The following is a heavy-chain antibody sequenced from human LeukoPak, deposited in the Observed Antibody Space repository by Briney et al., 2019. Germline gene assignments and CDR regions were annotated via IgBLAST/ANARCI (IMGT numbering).Heavy chain of an antibody. Sequence: SETLSLTCTVSGYSISSGYYWGWIRQPPGKGLEWIGSIYHSGSTYYNPSLKSRVTISVDTSKNQFPLKLSSVTAADTAVYYCARRYNWNDGDAFDIWGQGTMVTVSS. V-gene: IGHV4-38-2*02. CDR3: ARRYNWNDGDAFDI. D-gene: IGHD1-1*01. CDR1: GYSISSGYY. CDR2: IYHSGST. J-gene: IGHJ3*02.